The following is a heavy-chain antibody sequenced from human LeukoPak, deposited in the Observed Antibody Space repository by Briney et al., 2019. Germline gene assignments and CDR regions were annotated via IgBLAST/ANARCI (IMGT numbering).Heavy chain of an antibody. CDR2: ISYDGSNK. J-gene: IGHJ4*02. D-gene: IGHD5-18*01. CDR1: GFTFSSYG. CDR3: AKSFRAMVDY. V-gene: IGHV3-30*18. Sequence: PGGSLRLSCAASGFTFSSYGMPWVRQAPGKGLEWVAVISYDGSNKYYADSVKGRFTISRDNSKNTLYLQMNSLRAEDTAVYYCAKSFRAMVDYWGQGTLVTVSS.